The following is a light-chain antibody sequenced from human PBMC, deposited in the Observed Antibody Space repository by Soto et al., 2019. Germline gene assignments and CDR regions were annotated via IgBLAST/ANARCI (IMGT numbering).Light chain of an antibody. CDR3: QQRSNWPLT. CDR1: QSVSSY. Sequence: EIALTQSPATLSLSPGERATLSCRASQSVSSYLAWYQQKSGQAPRLLIYDASNRATGIPVRFSGSGSGTDFTLTISSLEPEDFAVYYCQQRSNWPLTFGGGTKVEIK. CDR2: DAS. V-gene: IGKV3-11*01. J-gene: IGKJ4*01.